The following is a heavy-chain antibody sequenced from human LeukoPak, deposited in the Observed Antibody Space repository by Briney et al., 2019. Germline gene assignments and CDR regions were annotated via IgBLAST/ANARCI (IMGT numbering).Heavy chain of an antibody. CDR3: ASSPGSGYGGFLIA. Sequence: SETLSLTCSLSGGSITNYYWSWIRQPPGKGLEWIGYIYYSGSTNYNPSLKSRVTISVDTSKNQFSLKLSSVTAADTAVYYCASSPGSGYGGFLIAWGKGTTVTVSS. J-gene: IGHJ6*04. CDR1: GGSITNYY. CDR2: IYYSGST. D-gene: IGHD5-12*01. V-gene: IGHV4-59*01.